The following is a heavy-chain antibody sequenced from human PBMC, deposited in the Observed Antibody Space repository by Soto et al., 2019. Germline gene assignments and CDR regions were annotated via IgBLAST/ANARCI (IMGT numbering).Heavy chain of an antibody. CDR3: ARGLRSSSPPDWFDP. CDR2: IIPIFGTA. V-gene: IGHV1-69*13. Sequence: SGKVSCKASGGTFSSYAISWVRQAPGQGLEWMGGIIPIFGTANYAQKFQGRVTITADESTSTAYMELSSLRSEDTAVYYCARGLRSSSPPDWFDPWGQGTLVTVPQ. D-gene: IGHD6-13*01. CDR1: GGTFSSYA. J-gene: IGHJ5*02.